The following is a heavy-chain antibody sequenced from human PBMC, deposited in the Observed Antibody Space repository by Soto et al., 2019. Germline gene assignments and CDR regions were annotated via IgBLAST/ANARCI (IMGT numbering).Heavy chain of an antibody. J-gene: IGHJ4*02. CDR2: VSTSGRST. V-gene: IGHV3-64D*06. D-gene: IGHD2-15*01. CDR3: VKQAHGLDGVAFDY. CDR1: GFIFSEST. Sequence: GALRLSCSASGFIFSESTIYWVRQVPGKGLEAISAVSTSGRSTYYADSVKDRFTISRDNSKNTLFLQMGSLRPEDTAIYYCVKQAHGLDGVAFDYWGQGTQVTVSS.